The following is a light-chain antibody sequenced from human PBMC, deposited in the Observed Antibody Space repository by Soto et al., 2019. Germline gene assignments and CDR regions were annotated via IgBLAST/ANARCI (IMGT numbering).Light chain of an antibody. CDR1: QGISSY. V-gene: IGKV1-9*01. CDR3: QQLRTYPII. Sequence: DIQLTQSPSFLSASVGDRVTITCPASQGISSYLAWYQQKPGKAPKLLIYAASTLQSGVPSRLCGSGSGTEFTRTVSSLARVDVANYYCQQLRTYPIILGGGNKVEI. CDR2: AAS. J-gene: IGKJ4*01.